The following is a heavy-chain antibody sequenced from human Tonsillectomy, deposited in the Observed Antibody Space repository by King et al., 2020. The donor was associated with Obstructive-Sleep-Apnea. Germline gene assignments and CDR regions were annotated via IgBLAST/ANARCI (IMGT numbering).Heavy chain of an antibody. CDR2: IYYSGST. D-gene: IGHD1-26*01. CDR1: GGSISSYY. J-gene: IGHJ4*02. CDR3: ARAYRGYYFDY. Sequence: VQLQESGPGLVKPSETLSLTCNVSGGSISSYYWSWIRQPPGKGLEWIGDIYYSGSTNYNPSPKSRVTISVDTSKNQFSLNLTSVTAADTAVYYCARAYRGYYFDYWGQGTQVTVSS. V-gene: IGHV4-59*01.